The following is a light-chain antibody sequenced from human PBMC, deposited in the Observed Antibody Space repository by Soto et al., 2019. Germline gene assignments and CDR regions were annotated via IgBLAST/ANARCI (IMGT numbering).Light chain of an antibody. CDR3: SSYVGDSAYA. CDR2: DVS. J-gene: IGLJ1*01. Sequence: QSALTQPRSVSGSPGQSVTISCTGTSSDVGGYNYVSWYQQHPGKAPKLMIYDVSKRPSGVPDRFSGSKSGNTASLTISGLQAEDEADYYCSSYVGDSAYAFGTGTKVTVL. CDR1: SSDVGGYNY. V-gene: IGLV2-11*01.